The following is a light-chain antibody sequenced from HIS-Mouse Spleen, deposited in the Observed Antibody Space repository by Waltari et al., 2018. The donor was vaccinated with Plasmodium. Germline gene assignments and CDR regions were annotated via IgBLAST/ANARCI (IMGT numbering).Light chain of an antibody. CDR3: YSTDSSGNHRV. CDR2: EDS. J-gene: IGLJ3*02. CDR1: ALPKKY. Sequence: SYELTQPPSVSVSPGQTARITCSVDALPKKYAYWYQQKSGQAPVLVIYEDSKRPSGIPERFSGASSGTMGTLTISGAQVEDEADYYCYSTDSSGNHRVFGGGTKLTVL. V-gene: IGLV3-10*01.